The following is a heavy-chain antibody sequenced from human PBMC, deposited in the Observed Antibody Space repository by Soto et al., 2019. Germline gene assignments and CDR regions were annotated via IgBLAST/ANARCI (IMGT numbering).Heavy chain of an antibody. Sequence: DVQLLDSGGGLVQPGGSLTVSCAASGFTFSSYAMSWVRQAPGKGLEWVASISGGGDNKQYADSVKGRFTMSRDNSKKMVFLQMRSLRADDSAIYYCAKDQRGWVPAATTLPIPYCFDSWGQGTLVTVSS. D-gene: IGHD2-2*01. V-gene: IGHV3-23*01. J-gene: IGHJ4*02. CDR3: AKDQRGWVPAATTLPIPYCFDS. CDR1: GFTFSSYA. CDR2: ISGGGDNK.